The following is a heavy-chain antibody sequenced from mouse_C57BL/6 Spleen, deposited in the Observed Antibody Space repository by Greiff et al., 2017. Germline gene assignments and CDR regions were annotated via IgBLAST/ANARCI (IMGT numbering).Heavy chain of an antibody. CDR1: GYTFTSYW. CDR3: AKHYSGSSYYAMDY. CDR2: IYPGSGST. J-gene: IGHJ4*01. Sequence: QVQLQQPGAELVKPGASVKMSCKASGYTFTSYWITWVKQRPGQGLEWIGDIYPGSGSTNYNEKFKSKATLTVDTSSSTAYMQLSSLTSEDYAVYYCAKHYSGSSYYAMDYWGQGTSVTVSS. D-gene: IGHD1-1*01. V-gene: IGHV1-55*01.